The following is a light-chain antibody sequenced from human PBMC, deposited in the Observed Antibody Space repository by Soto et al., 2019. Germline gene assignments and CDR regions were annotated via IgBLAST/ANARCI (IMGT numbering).Light chain of an antibody. J-gene: IGKJ1*01. CDR1: ESISDW. V-gene: IGKV1-5*03. Sequence: DIQMTQSPSTLSASVGDRVTITCRASESISDWLAWYQQKPGKAPRLLIYQASTLQSGVPARFSGSGSGTDCTRTINSLQPDDLATYYCQQYNSTFGQGTRVEVK. CDR2: QAS. CDR3: QQYNST.